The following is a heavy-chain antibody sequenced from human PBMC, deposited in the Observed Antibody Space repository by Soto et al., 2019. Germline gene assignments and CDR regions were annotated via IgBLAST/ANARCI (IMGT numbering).Heavy chain of an antibody. CDR2: INHSGST. V-gene: IGHV4-34*01. D-gene: IGHD1-26*01. J-gene: IGHJ4*02. CDR3: ARRGLGARFDY. Sequence: SETLSLTCAVYGGSFSGYYWSWIRQPPGKGLEWIGEINHSGSTNYNPSLKSRVTISVDTSRNQISLNLTSVTAADTAVYYCARRGLGARFDYWGQGTLVTVSS. CDR1: GGSFSGYY.